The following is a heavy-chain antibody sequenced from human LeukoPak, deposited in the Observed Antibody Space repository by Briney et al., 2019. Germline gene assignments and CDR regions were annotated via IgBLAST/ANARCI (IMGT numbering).Heavy chain of an antibody. J-gene: IGHJ5*02. CDR3: AREWGSLNWFDP. D-gene: IGHD7-27*01. CDR1: GGSISSGGYY. V-gene: IGHV4-31*03. CDR2: IYYSGST. Sequence: SETPSLTCTVSGGSISSGGYYWSWICQHPGKGLEWIGYIYYSGSTYYNPSLKSRVTISVDTSKNQFSLKLSSVTAADTAVYYWAREWGSLNWFDPWGQGTLVTVS.